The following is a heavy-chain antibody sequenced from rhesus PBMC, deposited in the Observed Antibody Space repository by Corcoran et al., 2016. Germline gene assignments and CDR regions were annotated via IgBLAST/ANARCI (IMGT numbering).Heavy chain of an antibody. CDR3: AKDTGIQLQLDY. D-gene: IGHD5-12*01. CDR2: INNVGSST. J-gene: IGHJ4*01. Sequence: EVQLVESGGGLVQPGGSLRLSCAASGFTFSSYGMSWVRQAPGKVLEWVSYINNVGSSTYYADSGKGRFTISRDNSKTTLSLQMNSLRAEDTAVYYCAKDTGIQLQLDYWGQGVLVTVSS. CDR1: GFTFSSYG. V-gene: IGHV3S5*01.